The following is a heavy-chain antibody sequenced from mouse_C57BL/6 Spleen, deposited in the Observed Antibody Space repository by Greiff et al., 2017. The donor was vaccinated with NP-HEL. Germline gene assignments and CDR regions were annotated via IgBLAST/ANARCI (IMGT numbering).Heavy chain of an antibody. D-gene: IGHD1-1*01. J-gene: IGHJ3*01. V-gene: IGHV5-16*01. CDR2: INYDGSST. Sequence: EVKLMESEGGLVQPGSSMKLSCTASGFTFSDYYMAWVRQVPEKGLEWVANINYDGSSTYYLDSLKSRFIISRDNAKNILYLQMSSLKSEDTATYYCAREGDYYGSRGPFAYWGQGTLVTVSA. CDR1: GFTFSDYY. CDR3: AREGDYYGSRGPFAY.